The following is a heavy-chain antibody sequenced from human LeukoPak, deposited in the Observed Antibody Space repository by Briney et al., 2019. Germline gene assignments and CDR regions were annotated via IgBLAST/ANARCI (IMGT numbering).Heavy chain of an antibody. V-gene: IGHV1-3*04. CDR2: TNTDNGYT. Sequence: ASVKVSCKASGYTFTSYALHWVRQAPGQRLEWMGWTNTDNGYTTSPQKFQGRVTITRDTSANTAYMELSSLRSEDTAEYYCARGSSGWYPWGQGTLVTVSS. CDR3: ARGSSGWYP. D-gene: IGHD6-19*01. CDR1: GYTFTSYA. J-gene: IGHJ5*02.